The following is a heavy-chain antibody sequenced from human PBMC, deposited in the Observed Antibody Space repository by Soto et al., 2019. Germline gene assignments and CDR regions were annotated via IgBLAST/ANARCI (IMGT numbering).Heavy chain of an antibody. CDR1: GGTLSSYA. CDR3: ASGPLPLYYYDSSGPSAFDI. CDR2: IIPIFGTA. V-gene: IGHV1-69*13. J-gene: IGHJ3*02. D-gene: IGHD3-22*01. Sequence: SVKVSCKASGGTLSSYAISWVRQAPGQGLEWMGGIIPIFGTANYAQKFQGRVTITADESTSTAYMELSSLRSEDTAVYYCASGPLPLYYYDSSGPSAFDIWGQGTMVTVSS.